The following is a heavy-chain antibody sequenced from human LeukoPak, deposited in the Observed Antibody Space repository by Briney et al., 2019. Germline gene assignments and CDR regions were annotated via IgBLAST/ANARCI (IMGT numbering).Heavy chain of an antibody. CDR3: ARANRPYYFDS. V-gene: IGHV3-7*02. J-gene: IGHJ4*02. CDR1: GFTFSTYW. Sequence: GGSLRLSCAASGFTFSTYWMTWVRQAPGKGLEWVANIKQDGSGQYYVDSVKGRFTISRDNAKNSLYLQMNSLGAEDTAVYYCARANRPYYFDSWGQGTLVTVSS. D-gene: IGHD1-14*01. CDR2: IKQDGSGQ.